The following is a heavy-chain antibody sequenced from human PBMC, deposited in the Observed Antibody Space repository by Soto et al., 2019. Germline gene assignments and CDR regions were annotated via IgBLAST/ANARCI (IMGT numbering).Heavy chain of an antibody. CDR2: NKPQTDPGETI. D-gene: IGHD3-3*01. CDR3: STAGQWYFWTASYFEH. V-gene: IGHV3-15*01. CDR1: GLSVTTAW. Sequence: SLRLSCEPSGLSVTTAWLSWIRHTPSKGVECVGRNKPQTDPGETIQYAASVKGRCIISRDDSKDILYLEMNSLKTDDTGVYYCSTAGQWYFWTASYFEHWGQGTPVTVSS. J-gene: IGHJ4*02.